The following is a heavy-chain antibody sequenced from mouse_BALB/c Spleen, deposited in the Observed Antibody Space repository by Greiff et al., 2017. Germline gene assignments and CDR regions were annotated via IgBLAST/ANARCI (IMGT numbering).Heavy chain of an antibody. V-gene: IGHV5-12-1*01. CDR1: GFAFSSYV. Sequence: EVKLEESGGGLVKPGGSLKLSCAASGFAFSSYVMSWVRQTPEKRLEWVAYISSGGGSTYYPDTVKGRFTISRDNAKNTLYLQMSSLKSEDTAMYYCARSYDYDVFDYWGQGTTLTVSS. CDR3: ARSYDYDVFDY. D-gene: IGHD2-4*01. J-gene: IGHJ2*01. CDR2: ISSGGGST.